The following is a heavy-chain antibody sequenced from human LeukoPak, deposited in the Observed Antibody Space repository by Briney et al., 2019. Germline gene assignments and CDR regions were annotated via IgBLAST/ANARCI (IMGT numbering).Heavy chain of an antibody. CDR2: ISSSSSYI. CDR1: GFTFSSYS. CDR3: ARDSLSEYYYDSSGYPNWSDP. V-gene: IGHV3-21*01. D-gene: IGHD3-22*01. Sequence: GGSLRLSCAASGFTFSSYSMNWVRQAPGKGLEWVSSISSSSSYIYYADSVKGRFTISRDNAKNSLYLQMNSLRAEDTAVYYCARDSLSEYYYDSSGYPNWSDPWGQGTLVTVSS. J-gene: IGHJ5*02.